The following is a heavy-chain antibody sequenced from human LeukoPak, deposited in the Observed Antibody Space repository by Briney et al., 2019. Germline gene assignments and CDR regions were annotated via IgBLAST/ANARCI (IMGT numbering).Heavy chain of an antibody. CDR3: ARDFVSVVVPAAVDAFDI. Sequence: GSLRLSCAASGFTFSSYSMNWVRPAPGKGLEWVSSISSSSSYIYYADSVKGRFTISRDNAKNSLYLQMNSLRAEDTAVYYCARDFVSVVVPAAVDAFDIWGQGTMVTVSS. CDR1: GFTFSSYS. CDR2: ISSSSSYI. V-gene: IGHV3-21*01. D-gene: IGHD2-2*01. J-gene: IGHJ3*02.